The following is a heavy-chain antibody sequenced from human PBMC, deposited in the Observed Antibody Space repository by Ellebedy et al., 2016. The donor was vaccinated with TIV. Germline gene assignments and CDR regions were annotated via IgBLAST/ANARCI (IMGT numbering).Heavy chain of an antibody. Sequence: GESLKISCAASGFTFSNFGIHWVRQAPGKGLEWVTVISYDGNNQYYTDSVKGRFTISRDDSKNTVYLQMNNLRAEDTALYYCARDRATTGKMSWYFDYWGQGTLVTVSA. D-gene: IGHD1-1*01. CDR2: ISYDGNNQ. J-gene: IGHJ4*02. V-gene: IGHV3-30*03. CDR1: GFTFSNFG. CDR3: ARDRATTGKMSWYFDY.